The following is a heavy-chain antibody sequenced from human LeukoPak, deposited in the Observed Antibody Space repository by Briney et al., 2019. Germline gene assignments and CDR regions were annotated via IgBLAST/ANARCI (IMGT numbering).Heavy chain of an antibody. D-gene: IGHD3-10*01. J-gene: IGHJ5*02. CDR1: GFTFSNAW. V-gene: IGHV3-15*01. Sequence: GGSLRLSCAASGFTFSNAWMSWVRQAPGKGLEWVGRIKSKTDGGTTDYAAPVKGRFTISRDDSKNTLYLQMNSLKTEDTAVYYCAFYYYGTRRFDPWGQGTLVTVSS. CDR3: AFYYYGTRRFDP. CDR2: IKSKTDGGTT.